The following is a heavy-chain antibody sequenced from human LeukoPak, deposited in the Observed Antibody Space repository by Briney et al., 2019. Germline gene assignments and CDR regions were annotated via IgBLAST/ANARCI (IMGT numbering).Heavy chain of an antibody. CDR1: GFTFSSYW. D-gene: IGHD4-17*01. Sequence: GGFLRLSCAASGFTFSSYWVSWVRQAPGKGLEWVANIKQDGSEKYYVDSVKGRFTISRDNAKNSLYLQMNSLRAEDTAVYYCARDPMTTVTQFDYWGQGTLVTVSS. J-gene: IGHJ4*02. V-gene: IGHV3-7*03. CDR3: ARDPMTTVTQFDY. CDR2: IKQDGSEK.